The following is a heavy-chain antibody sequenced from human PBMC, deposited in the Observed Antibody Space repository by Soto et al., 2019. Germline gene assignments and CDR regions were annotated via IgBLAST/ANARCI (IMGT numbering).Heavy chain of an antibody. CDR2: IRQDGSDK. J-gene: IGHJ4*02. CDR3: ARDRYESVEVNAPPFNH. D-gene: IGHD3-16*02. CDR1: GFTFESYW. V-gene: IGHV3-7*01. Sequence: GGSLRLSCLGSGFTFESYWMSWVRQAPGKGLQWVANIRQDGSDKYYVDSVRGRFTISRDDAKKTLYLQMNSLRAEDSAVYFCARDRYESVEVNAPPFNHWRQGTPVTVSS.